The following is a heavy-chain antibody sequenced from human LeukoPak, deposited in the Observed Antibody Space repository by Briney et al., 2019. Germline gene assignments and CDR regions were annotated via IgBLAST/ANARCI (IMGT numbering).Heavy chain of an antibody. CDR3: ARDLRVATIKVAWGY. Sequence: GASVKVSCKASGYTFTGYYMHWVRQAPGQGLEWMGWINPNSGGTNYAQKFQGRVTMTRDTSISTAYMELSRLRSDDTAVYYCARDLRVATIKVAWGYWGQGTLVTVSS. D-gene: IGHD5-12*01. CDR2: INPNSGGT. J-gene: IGHJ4*02. CDR1: GYTFTGYY. V-gene: IGHV1-2*02.